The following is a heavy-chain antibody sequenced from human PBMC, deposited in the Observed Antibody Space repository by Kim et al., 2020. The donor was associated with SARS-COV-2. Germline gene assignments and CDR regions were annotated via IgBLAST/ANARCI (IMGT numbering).Heavy chain of an antibody. CDR1: GFTFSSYG. CDR2: ISYDGSNK. J-gene: IGHJ6*02. D-gene: IGHD2-2*01. V-gene: IGHV3-30*18. Sequence: GGSLRLSCAASGFTFSSYGMHWVRQAPGKGLEWVAVISYDGSNKYYADSVKGRFTISRDNSKNTLYLQMNSLRAEDTAVYYCANTPVVVPAQYYYYGMDVWGQGTTVTVSS. CDR3: ANTPVVVPAQYYYYGMDV.